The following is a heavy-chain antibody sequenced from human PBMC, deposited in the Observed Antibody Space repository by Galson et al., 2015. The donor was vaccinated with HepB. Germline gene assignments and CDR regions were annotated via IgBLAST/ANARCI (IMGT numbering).Heavy chain of an antibody. Sequence: SVKVSCKASRYTLTNLVLNWVRQSPGQGLEWLGLISAHNGDTYSANKFQGRVTMTTDKSTKTVYMELTSLRSDDTAVYYCARGRATVWSFDFWGQGTLVTVSS. J-gene: IGHJ4*02. CDR1: RYTLTNLV. CDR2: ISAHNGDT. V-gene: IGHV1-18*01. CDR3: ARGRATVWSFDF. D-gene: IGHD2-8*02.